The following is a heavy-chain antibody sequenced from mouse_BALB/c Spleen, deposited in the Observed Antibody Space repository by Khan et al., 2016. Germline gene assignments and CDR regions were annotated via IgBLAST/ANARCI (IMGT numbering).Heavy chain of an antibody. J-gene: IGHJ4*01. CDR3: ATSYYYGSSYYARDY. D-gene: IGHD1-1*01. CDR2: INPSTGYT. Sequence: VQLQQSGAELAKPGASVKMSCKASGYTFTSYWMHWVKQRPGQGLEWIGYINPSTGYTEYHQKFKDKATLTADKSSSTAYMQLSSLTSEDSADYYGATSYYYGSSYYARDYWGQGTSVTFSS. V-gene: IGHV1-7*01. CDR1: GYTFTSYW.